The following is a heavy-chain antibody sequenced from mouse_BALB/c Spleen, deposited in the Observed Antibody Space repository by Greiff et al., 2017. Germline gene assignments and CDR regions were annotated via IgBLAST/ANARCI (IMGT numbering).Heavy chain of an antibody. CDR1: GFTFSSYY. J-gene: IGHJ4*01. CDR2: INSNGGST. Sequence: EVHLVESGGGLVKLGGSLKLSCAASGFTFSSYYMSWVRQTPEKRLELVAAINSNGGSTYYPDTVKGRFTISRDNAKNTLYLQMSSLKSEDTALYYCARVSNGDAMDYWGQGTSVTVSS. V-gene: IGHV5-6-2*01. CDR3: ARVSNGDAMDY.